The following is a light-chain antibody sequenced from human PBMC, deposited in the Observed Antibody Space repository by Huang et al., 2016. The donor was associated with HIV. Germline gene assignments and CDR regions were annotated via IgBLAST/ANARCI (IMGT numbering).Light chain of an antibody. J-gene: IGKJ2*01. CDR3: QQYHNWPPYT. V-gene: IGKV3-15*01. CDR2: CAS. CDR1: QSISNN. Sequence: EILLTQSPATLSVSPGERVTLSCRASQSISNNLAWYQQKPGQAPRLLIYCASNRATANPARFSGSASGTEFTLTISSLQSEDFAVYYCQQYHNWPPYTFGQGTKLEI.